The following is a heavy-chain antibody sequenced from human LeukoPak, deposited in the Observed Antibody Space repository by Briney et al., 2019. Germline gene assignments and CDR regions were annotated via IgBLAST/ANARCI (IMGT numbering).Heavy chain of an antibody. Sequence: SETLSLTCTVSGGSISSYYWSWIWQPPGKGLEWIGYIYYSGSTNYNPSLKSRVTISVDTSKNQFSLKLSSVTAADTAVYYCARHRWLLPELPDYFDYWGQGTLVTVSS. CDR3: ARHRWLLPELPDYFDY. CDR1: GGSISSYY. CDR2: IYYSGST. D-gene: IGHD2-15*01. V-gene: IGHV4-59*08. J-gene: IGHJ4*02.